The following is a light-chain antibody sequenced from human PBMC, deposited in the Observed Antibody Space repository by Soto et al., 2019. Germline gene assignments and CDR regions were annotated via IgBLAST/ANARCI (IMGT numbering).Light chain of an antibody. Sequence: EIVLTQSPGTLSLSPGERATLSCMASQSVLSNSLAWYQQKPGRAPRLLIYGASSRATGIPDRFSGSGSGTDCTLTISRLDPEDFAVYYCLQYGSSPRAFGGGTKVEL. CDR1: QSVLSNS. CDR2: GAS. CDR3: LQYGSSPRA. V-gene: IGKV3-20*01. J-gene: IGKJ4*01.